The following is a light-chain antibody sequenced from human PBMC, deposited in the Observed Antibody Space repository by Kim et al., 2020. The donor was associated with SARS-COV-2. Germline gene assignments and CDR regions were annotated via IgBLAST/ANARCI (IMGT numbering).Light chain of an antibody. Sequence: PGQSAPLSLRASPSVSGNPLAWYQQRLGQAPRLLVYGTSNRATGIPDRFSGSGSGTDFTLTVSRLEPEDSAVYYCQQYGTSPPITFGQGTRLEIK. J-gene: IGKJ5*01. CDR1: PSVSGNP. V-gene: IGKV3-20*01. CDR3: QQYGTSPPIT. CDR2: GTS.